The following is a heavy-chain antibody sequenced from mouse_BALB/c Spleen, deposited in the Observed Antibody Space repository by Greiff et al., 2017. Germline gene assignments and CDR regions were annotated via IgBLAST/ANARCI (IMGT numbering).Heavy chain of an antibody. Sequence: EVKVVESGGGLVKPGGSLKLSCAASGFTFSSYAMSWVRQTPEKRLEWVATISSGGSYTYYPDSVKGRFTISRDNAKNTLYLQMSSLRSEDTAMYYCARHGNYVGAFAYWGQGTLVTVSA. CDR3: ARHGNYVGAFAY. CDR2: ISSGGSYT. V-gene: IGHV5-9-3*01. J-gene: IGHJ3*01. CDR1: GFTFSSYA. D-gene: IGHD2-1*01.